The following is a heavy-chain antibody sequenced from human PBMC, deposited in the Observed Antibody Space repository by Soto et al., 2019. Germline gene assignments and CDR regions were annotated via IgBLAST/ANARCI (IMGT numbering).Heavy chain of an antibody. J-gene: IGHJ4*02. CDR3: AKDPHHYSSSWYFDY. V-gene: IGHV3-23*01. CDR2: ISGSGGST. Sequence: GGSLRLSCAASGFTFSSYAMSWVRQAPGKGLEWVSAISGSGGSTYYADSVNGRFTISRDNSKNTLYLQMNSLRAEDTAVYYCAKDPHHYSSSWYFDYWGQGTLVTVSS. CDR1: GFTFSSYA. D-gene: IGHD6-13*01.